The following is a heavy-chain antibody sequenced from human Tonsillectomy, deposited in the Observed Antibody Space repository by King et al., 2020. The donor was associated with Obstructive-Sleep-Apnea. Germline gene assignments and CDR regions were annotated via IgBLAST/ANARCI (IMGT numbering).Heavy chain of an antibody. CDR3: ARTCSSTSCFDY. D-gene: IGHD2-2*01. CDR2: IYYSGST. J-gene: IGHJ4*02. Sequence: QLQESGPGLVKPSQTLSLTCTVFGGSISSGGYYWSWIRQHPGKGLEWIGDIYYSGSTYYNPSLKSRVTISVDTSKNQFSLKLSSVTAADTAVYYCARTCSSTSCFDYWGQGTLVTVSS. CDR1: GGSISSGGYY. V-gene: IGHV4-31*03.